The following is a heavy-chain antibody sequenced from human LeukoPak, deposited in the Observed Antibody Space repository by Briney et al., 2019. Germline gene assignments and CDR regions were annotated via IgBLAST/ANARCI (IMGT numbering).Heavy chain of an antibody. CDR1: GFTFSSYS. CDR3: ARDRDSSGWYFRDYYYGMDV. V-gene: IGHV3-48*01. CDR2: ISSSSSTI. Sequence: GGSLRLSCAASGFTFSSYSMNWVRQAPGKGLEWVSYISSSSSTIYYADSVKGRFTISRDNAKNSLYLQMNSLGAEDTAVYYCARDRDSSGWYFRDYYYGMDVWGQGTTVTVSS. D-gene: IGHD6-19*01. J-gene: IGHJ6*02.